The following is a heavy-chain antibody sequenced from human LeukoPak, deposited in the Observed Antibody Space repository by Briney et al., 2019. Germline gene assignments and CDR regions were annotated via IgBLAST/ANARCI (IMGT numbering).Heavy chain of an antibody. CDR2: ISSSGSTI. J-gene: IGHJ4*02. CDR3: ARGLPPGSYYIGYFDY. V-gene: IGHV3-48*03. D-gene: IGHD3-10*01. CDR1: GFTFSSYE. Sequence: GGSLRLSCAASGFTFSSYEMNWVRQAPGKGLEWVSYISSSGSTIYYADSVKGRFTISRDNAKNSLYLQMNSLRAEDTAVYYCARGLPPGSYYIGYFDYWGQGTLVTVSS.